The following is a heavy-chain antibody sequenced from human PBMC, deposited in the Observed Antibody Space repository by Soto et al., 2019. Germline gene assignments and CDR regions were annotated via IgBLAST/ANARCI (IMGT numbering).Heavy chain of an antibody. CDR1: GFTFSSYG. J-gene: IGHJ4*02. CDR2: ISYDGSNK. V-gene: IGHV3-30*18. Sequence: VQLVESGGGLVQPGGSLRLFCAASGFTFSSYGMHWVRQAPGKGLEWVAVISYDGSNKYYADSVKGRFTISRDNSKNTLYLQMNSLRAEDTAVYYCAKGALRFLEWLPSHYWGQGTLVTVSS. CDR3: AKGALRFLEWLPSHY. D-gene: IGHD3-3*01.